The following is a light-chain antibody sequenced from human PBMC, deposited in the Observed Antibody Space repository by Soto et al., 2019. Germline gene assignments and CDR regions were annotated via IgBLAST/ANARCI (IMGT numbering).Light chain of an antibody. J-gene: IGLJ3*02. Sequence: QSVLTQPPSASGTPGQRVTISCSGSRSNIGINTVNWYQQFPGTAPKLLIYTSNQRPSGVPDRFSGSKSGTSASLAISGLQSEAEADYYSATSDDSLHGPVFGGGTKLTVL. CDR3: ATSDDSLHGPV. CDR2: TSN. CDR1: RSNIGINT. V-gene: IGLV1-44*01.